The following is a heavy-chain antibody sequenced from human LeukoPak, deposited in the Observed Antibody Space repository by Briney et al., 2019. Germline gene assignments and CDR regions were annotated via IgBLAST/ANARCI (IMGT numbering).Heavy chain of an antibody. D-gene: IGHD6-6*01. CDR2: IIPIFGTA. CDR1: GGTFSSYA. J-gene: IGHJ4*02. Sequence: GASVKVSCKASGGTFSSYAISWVRQAPGQGLEWMGGIIPIFGTANYAQKFQGRVTITADESTSTAYMELSSLRSEDTAVYYCARSAMSSSSFHHDYWGQGTLVTVSS. V-gene: IGHV1-69*13. CDR3: ARSAMSSSSFHHDY.